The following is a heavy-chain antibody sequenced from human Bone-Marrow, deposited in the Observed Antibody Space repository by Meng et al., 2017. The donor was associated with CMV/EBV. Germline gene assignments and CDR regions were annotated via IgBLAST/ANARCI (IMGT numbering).Heavy chain of an antibody. J-gene: IGHJ4*02. D-gene: IGHD3-3*01. CDR1: GFTFSSYA. Sequence: GESLKISCAASGFTFSSYAMHWVRQAPGKGLEWVAFISYDGSNKYYADSVKGRFTISRDSSKNTLYLQMNSLRAEDTAVYYCARSSGYYYTDYWGQGTLVTVSS. CDR2: ISYDGSNK. CDR3: ARSSGYYYTDY. V-gene: IGHV3-30-3*01.